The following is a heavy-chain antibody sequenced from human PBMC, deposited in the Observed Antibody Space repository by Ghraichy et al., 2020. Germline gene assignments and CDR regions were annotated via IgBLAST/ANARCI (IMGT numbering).Heavy chain of an antibody. D-gene: IGHD1-7*01. J-gene: IGHJ6*02. Sequence: ASVKVSCKASGYTFTGYYMHWVRQAPGQGLEWMGRINPNSGGTNYAQKFQGRVTMTRDTSISTAYMELSRLRSDDTAVYYCARDRAWNYEVSHGMDVWGQGTTVTVSS. CDR3: ARDRAWNYEVSHGMDV. CDR1: GYTFTGYY. V-gene: IGHV1-2*06. CDR2: INPNSGGT.